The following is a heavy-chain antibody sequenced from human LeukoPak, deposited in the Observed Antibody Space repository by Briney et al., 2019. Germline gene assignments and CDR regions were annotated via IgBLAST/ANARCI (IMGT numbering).Heavy chain of an antibody. Sequence: LETLSLTCTVSGGSMSSYYWTWIRQPPGKGLEWIGHIYYSGSTKYNPSLKSRVTISVDTSKNQFSLKLNSVTAADTAVYYCARGRAYYDSTGYYHWGQGTLVTVSS. CDR3: ARGRAYYDSTGYYH. D-gene: IGHD3-22*01. CDR2: IYYSGST. V-gene: IGHV4-59*12. J-gene: IGHJ5*02. CDR1: GGSMSSYY.